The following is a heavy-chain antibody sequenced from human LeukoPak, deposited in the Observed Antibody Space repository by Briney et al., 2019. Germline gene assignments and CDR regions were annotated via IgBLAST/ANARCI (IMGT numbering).Heavy chain of an antibody. J-gene: IGHJ4*02. D-gene: IGHD3-10*01. V-gene: IGHV1-69*13. CDR2: IIPIFGTA. CDR1: GGTFSSYA. Sequence: SVKVSCKASGGTFSSYAISWVRQAPGQGLEWMGGIIPIFGTANYAQKFQGRVTITADESTSTAYMELSSLRSEDTAVYYCARAFRTYYYGSWSEVFDYWGQGTLVTVSS. CDR3: ARAFRTYYYGSWSEVFDY.